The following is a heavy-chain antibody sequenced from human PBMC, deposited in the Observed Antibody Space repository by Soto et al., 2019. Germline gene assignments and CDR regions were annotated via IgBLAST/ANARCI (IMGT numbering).Heavy chain of an antibody. Sequence: QVTLKESGPVLVKPTETLTLTCAVSGFSPRDSKVGVSWIRQPPGKALEWLAHIFWNGEKSYSTSLERRLTISKDPSKGQVVLTMTNMDPVDTATYFCAHVRQWDGDHSYDYWGRGTLVTVSS. CDR2: IFWNGEK. CDR1: GFSPRDSKVG. J-gene: IGHJ4*02. D-gene: IGHD1-26*01. V-gene: IGHV2-26*01. CDR3: AHVRQWDGDHSYDY.